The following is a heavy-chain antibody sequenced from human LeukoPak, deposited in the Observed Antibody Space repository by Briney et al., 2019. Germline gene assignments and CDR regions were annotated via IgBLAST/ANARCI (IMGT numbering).Heavy chain of an antibody. Sequence: SGPTLVNPTQTLTLTCTFSGFSLSTSGVGVGWIRQPPGKALEWLARVDWDDDKFYSTSLKTRLTISKDTSKNQVVLTMTNMDPVDTATYYCARSPNMVRGVSFDYWGQGTLVTVSS. D-gene: IGHD3-10*01. CDR2: VDWDDDK. CDR3: ARSPNMVRGVSFDY. V-gene: IGHV2-70*04. CDR1: GFSLSTSGVG. J-gene: IGHJ4*02.